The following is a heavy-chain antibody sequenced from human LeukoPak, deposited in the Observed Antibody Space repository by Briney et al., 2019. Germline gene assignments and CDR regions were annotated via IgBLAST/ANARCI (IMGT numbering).Heavy chain of an antibody. D-gene: IGHD1-26*01. CDR2: ISFDGSNK. Sequence: PGGSLRLSCAASGFTFNNYGMHWVRQAPGKGLEWVAVISFDGSNKNYADSVKGRFTISRDTSKNTLYLQMNSLRTEDTAVYYCARSPGILGTNYFDYWGQGTLVTVSS. CDR1: GFTFNNYG. V-gene: IGHV3-30*03. CDR3: ARSPGILGTNYFDY. J-gene: IGHJ4*02.